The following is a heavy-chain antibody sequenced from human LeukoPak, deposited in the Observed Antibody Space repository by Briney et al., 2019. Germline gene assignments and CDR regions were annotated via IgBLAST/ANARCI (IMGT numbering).Heavy chain of an antibody. J-gene: IGHJ4*02. D-gene: IGHD5-18*01. CDR1: GFTFSSYA. V-gene: IGHV3-23*01. CDR3: ARDGGYSYGYYGY. CDR2: INGSGGST. Sequence: GGSLRLSCAASGFTFSSYAMSWVHQAPGKGLEWVSDINGSGGSTYYADSVKGRFTISRDNSKNTLYLQMNSLRAEDTAVYYCARDGGYSYGYYGYWGQGTLVTVSS.